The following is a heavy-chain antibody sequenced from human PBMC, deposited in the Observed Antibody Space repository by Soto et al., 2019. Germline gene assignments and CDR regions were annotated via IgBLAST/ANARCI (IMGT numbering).Heavy chain of an antibody. J-gene: IGHJ5*02. V-gene: IGHV4-34*01. CDR1: GGSFSGYY. CDR3: ARAPPNRSDWFDP. Sequence: SETLSLTCAVYGGSFSGYYWSWIRQPPGKGLEWIGEINHSGSTNYNPSLKSRVTISVDTSKNQFSLKLSSVTAADTAVYYCARAPPNRSDWFDPWGQGTLVTVSS. CDR2: INHSGST. D-gene: IGHD7-27*01.